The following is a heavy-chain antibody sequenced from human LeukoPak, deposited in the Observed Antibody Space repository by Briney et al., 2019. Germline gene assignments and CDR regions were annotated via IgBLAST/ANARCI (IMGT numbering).Heavy chain of an antibody. CDR3: ARDGAMGATIDY. D-gene: IGHD1-26*01. CDR1: GFTFSSYE. J-gene: IGHJ4*02. Sequence: GGSLRLSCAASGFTFSSYEMNWVRQAPGKGLEWVSYINSGGSTLYYADSVKGRFTISRDNAKNSLYLQMNSLRAEDTAVYYCARDGAMGATIDYWGQGTLVTVSS. CDR2: INSGGSTL. V-gene: IGHV3-48*03.